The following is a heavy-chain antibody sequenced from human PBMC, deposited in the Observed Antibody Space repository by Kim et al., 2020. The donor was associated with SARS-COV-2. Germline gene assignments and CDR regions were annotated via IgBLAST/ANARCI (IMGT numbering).Heavy chain of an antibody. CDR1: GGSISSYY. J-gene: IGHJ2*01. Sequence: SETLSLTCTVSGGSISSYYWSWIRQPPGKGLEWIGYIYYSGSTNYNPSLKSRVTISVDTSKNQFSLKLSSVTAADTAVYYCARGNSVAADPYWYFDLWGRGTLVTVSS. CDR2: IYYSGST. CDR3: ARGNSVAADPYWYFDL. D-gene: IGHD6-19*01. V-gene: IGHV4-59*01.